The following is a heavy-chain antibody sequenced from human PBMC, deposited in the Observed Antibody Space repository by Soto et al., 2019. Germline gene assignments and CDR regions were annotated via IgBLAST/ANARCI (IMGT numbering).Heavy chain of an antibody. V-gene: IGHV4-30-2*01. J-gene: IGHJ4*02. CDR1: GGSINTATHS. CDR3: ARGGGVTTPGDDY. Sequence: QLQLQESGSGLVKPSQTLSLTCAVSGGSINTATHSWSWIRQPPGKGLEWIGYIYHSGSTYYNPSVKSGVPISIEQSNTQLALGLSSVTAADTAVYYCARGGGVTTPGDDYWGQGILVTVSS. D-gene: IGHD4-4*01. CDR2: IYHSGST.